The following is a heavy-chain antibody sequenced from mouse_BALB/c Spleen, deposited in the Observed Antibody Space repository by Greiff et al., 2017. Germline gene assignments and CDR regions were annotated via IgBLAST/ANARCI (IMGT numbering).Heavy chain of an antibody. CDR3: TRGYYGSSSDY. D-gene: IGHD1-1*01. V-gene: IGHV1S127*01. CDR1: GYTFTSYW. J-gene: IGHJ2*01. CDR2: IDPSDSYT. Sequence: VQLQQPGAELVKPGASVKMSCKASGYTFTSYWMHWVKQRPGQGLEWIGTIDPSDSYTSYNQKFKGKATLTVDTSSSTAYMQLSSLTSEDSAVYYCTRGYYGSSSDYWGQGTTLTVSS.